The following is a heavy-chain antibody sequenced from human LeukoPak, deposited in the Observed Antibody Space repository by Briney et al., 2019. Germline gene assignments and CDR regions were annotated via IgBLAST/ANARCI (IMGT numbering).Heavy chain of an antibody. J-gene: IGHJ4*02. D-gene: IGHD2-15*01. CDR1: GLIFSDHY. Sequence: GGSLRLSCAVSGLIFSDHYIDWVRQAPGKGLEWVGRSRNKAQSFTIHYAASVKGRFTISRDDSKNSLYLQMDSLKTEDTAVYYCARPPYAGSCSIDYWGQGTLVTVSS. V-gene: IGHV3-72*01. CDR3: ARPPYAGSCSIDY. CDR2: SRNKAQSFTI.